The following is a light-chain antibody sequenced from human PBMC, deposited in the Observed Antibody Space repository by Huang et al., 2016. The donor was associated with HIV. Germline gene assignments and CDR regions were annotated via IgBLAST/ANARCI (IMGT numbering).Light chain of an antibody. Sequence: EIVLTQSPATLSLSPGERATLSCRASQSVSSYLAWYQLKPGQAPWLLIYDTSNRATGIPARFSGSGSGTDFTLTISSLEPEDFAVYYCQQRSNWPSLTFGGGTKVEI. V-gene: IGKV3-11*01. CDR2: DTS. CDR3: QQRSNWPSLT. J-gene: IGKJ4*01. CDR1: QSVSSY.